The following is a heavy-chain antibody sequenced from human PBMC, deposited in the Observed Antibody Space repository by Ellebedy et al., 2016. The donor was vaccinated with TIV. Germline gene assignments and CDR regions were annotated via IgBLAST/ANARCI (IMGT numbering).Heavy chain of an antibody. J-gene: IGHJ4*02. CDR1: GFSFADYA. V-gene: IGHV3-9*01. CDR2: ISWNSGSI. D-gene: IGHD3-16*01. Sequence: SLKISCAASGFSFADYAMHWVRQAPGKGLEWVSGISWNSGSIGYADSVKGRFTISRDNAKNSLYLHMNSLRAEDTALYYCAKDMSPSRQWGIDYWGQGTLVTVSS. CDR3: AKDMSPSRQWGIDY.